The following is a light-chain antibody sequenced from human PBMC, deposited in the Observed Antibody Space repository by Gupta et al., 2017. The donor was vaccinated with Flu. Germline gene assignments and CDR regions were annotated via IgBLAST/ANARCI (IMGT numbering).Light chain of an antibody. J-gene: IGKJ1*01. CDR1: QSVSST. V-gene: IGKV3-15*01. Sequence: EIVMTQSPATLSVSPGERATLSCRASQSVSSTLAWYQHKPGQAPRLLIYGASTRATGIPARFSGSGSGTEFTLTISSLKSEDFAVYYCQQYNNWPGTLGQGTKVEIK. CDR2: GAS. CDR3: QQYNNWPGT.